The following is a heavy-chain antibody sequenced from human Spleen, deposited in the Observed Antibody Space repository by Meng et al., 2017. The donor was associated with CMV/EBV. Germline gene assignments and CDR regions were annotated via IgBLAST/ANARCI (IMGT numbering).Heavy chain of an antibody. J-gene: IGHJ4*02. V-gene: IGHV3-23*01. CDR1: GFTFSTYA. D-gene: IGHD3-10*01. CDR3: ASAGWFGEFFDY. Sequence: GESLKISCAASGFTFSTYAMSWFRQAPGKGLEWVSAIGTAGDTYYPGSVKGRFTISRDNSKNTLYLQMNSLRAEDTAVYYCASAGWFGEFFDYWGQGTLVTVSS. CDR2: IGTAGDT.